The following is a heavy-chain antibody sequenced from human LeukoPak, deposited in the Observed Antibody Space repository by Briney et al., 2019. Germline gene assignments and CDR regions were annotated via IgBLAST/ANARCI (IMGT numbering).Heavy chain of an antibody. Sequence: SETLSLTCTVSGGSISSSSYYWGWIRQPPGKGLEWIGSIYYSGSTYYNPSLKSRVTISVDTSKNQFSLKLSSVTAADTAVYYCARDWDKYSSSWEDNDAFDIWGQGTMVTVSS. CDR2: IYYSGST. D-gene: IGHD6-13*01. CDR1: GGSISSSSYY. V-gene: IGHV4-39*07. CDR3: ARDWDKYSSSWEDNDAFDI. J-gene: IGHJ3*02.